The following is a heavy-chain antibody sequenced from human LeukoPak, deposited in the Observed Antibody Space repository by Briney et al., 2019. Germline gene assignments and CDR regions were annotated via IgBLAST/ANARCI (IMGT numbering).Heavy chain of an antibody. CDR2: IYPGDSDT. Sequence: GESLKISCKGSGYTFTSYWIGWVRQMPGKGLEWMGIIYPGDSDTRYSPSFQGQVTISADKSISTAYLQWSSLKASDTAMYYCARFNIAVARCFDYWGQGTLVTVSS. V-gene: IGHV5-51*01. D-gene: IGHD6-19*01. CDR3: ARFNIAVARCFDY. CDR1: GYTFTSYW. J-gene: IGHJ4*02.